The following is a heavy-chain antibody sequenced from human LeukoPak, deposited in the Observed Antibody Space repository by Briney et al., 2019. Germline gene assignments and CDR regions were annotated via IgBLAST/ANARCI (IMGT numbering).Heavy chain of an antibody. CDR2: INHSGST. V-gene: IGHV4-34*01. J-gene: IGHJ4*02. CDR3: ARVYSSGWYGSLGVDY. D-gene: IGHD6-19*01. Sequence: SETLSLTCAVYGGSFSGYYWGWIRQPPGKGLEWIGEINHSGSTNYNPSLKSRVTISVDTSKNQFSLKLSSVTAADTAVYYCARVYSSGWYGSLGVDYWGQGTLVTVSS. CDR1: GGSFSGYY.